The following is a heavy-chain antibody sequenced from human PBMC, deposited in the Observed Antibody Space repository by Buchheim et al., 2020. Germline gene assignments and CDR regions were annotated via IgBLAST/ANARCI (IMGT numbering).Heavy chain of an antibody. V-gene: IGHV1-2*04. Sequence: QVQLVQSGAEVKKPGASVKVSCKASGYTFTGYYMHWVRQAPGQGLEWMGWINPNSGGTNYAQKFQGWVTMTRDTSISQAYMGLGRLRSDDTAVYYCARAGGSCSGGSCTPEYWFDPWGQGTL. D-gene: IGHD2-15*01. CDR1: GYTFTGYY. CDR3: ARAGGSCSGGSCTPEYWFDP. J-gene: IGHJ5*02. CDR2: INPNSGGT.